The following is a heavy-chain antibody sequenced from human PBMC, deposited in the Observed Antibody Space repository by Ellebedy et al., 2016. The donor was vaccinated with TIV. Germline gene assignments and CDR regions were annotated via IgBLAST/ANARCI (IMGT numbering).Heavy chain of an antibody. CDR2: ISAYNGNT. CDR1: GYTFTSYG. J-gene: IGHJ5*02. CDR3: AREIAAAGTGWFDP. V-gene: IGHV1-18*04. D-gene: IGHD6-13*01. Sequence: ASVKVSXXASGYTFTSYGISWVRQAPGQGLEWMGWISAYNGNTNYAQKLQGRVTMTTDTSTSTAYMELRSLRSDDTAVYYCAREIAAAGTGWFDPWGQGTLVTVSS.